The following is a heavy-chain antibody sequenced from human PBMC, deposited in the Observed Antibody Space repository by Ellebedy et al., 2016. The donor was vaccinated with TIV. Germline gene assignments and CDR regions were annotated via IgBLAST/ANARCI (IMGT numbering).Heavy chain of an antibody. CDR1: EFTFKNFP. V-gene: IGHV3-30*09. Sequence: GESLKISCVASEFTFKNFPLHWVRQAPGQGLEWVAIISYDGTETYYADSVWGRFGLSRDSSKNTVHLQMNSLRQEDTGVYYCAKDVCSGGACNLLDYWGQGTQVTVSS. CDR2: ISYDGTET. J-gene: IGHJ4*02. D-gene: IGHD2-15*01. CDR3: AKDVCSGGACNLLDY.